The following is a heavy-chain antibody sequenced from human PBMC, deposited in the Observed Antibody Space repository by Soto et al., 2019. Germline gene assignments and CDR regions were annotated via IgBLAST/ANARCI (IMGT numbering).Heavy chain of an antibody. CDR2: LNPSGGST. J-gene: IGHJ5*02. V-gene: IGHV1-46*03. CDR3: TRGTRYDTSGP. Sequence: ASVKVSCKTSGYTFTSYYIHWVRQAPGQGLEWMGILNPSGGSTKYTQNFQGRVTMTRDTSTSTVHMELSSLTFEDTAVYYCTRGTRYDTSGPWGQGTLVTIS. CDR1: GYTFTSYY. D-gene: IGHD3-22*01.